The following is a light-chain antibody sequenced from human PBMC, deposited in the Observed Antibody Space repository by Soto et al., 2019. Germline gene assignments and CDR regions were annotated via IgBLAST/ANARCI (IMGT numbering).Light chain of an antibody. J-gene: IGLJ2*01. V-gene: IGLV2-11*01. CDR1: SSDVGGYNY. Sequence: QSALTQPRSVSGAPGQSVTISCTGTSSDVGGYNYVSWYQQHPGNVPKLMIYDVNKRPSGVPDRFSGSKSGNTASLTISGLQAEDEADYYCCSYAGTFVVFGGGTKLTVL. CDR2: DVN. CDR3: CSYAGTFVV.